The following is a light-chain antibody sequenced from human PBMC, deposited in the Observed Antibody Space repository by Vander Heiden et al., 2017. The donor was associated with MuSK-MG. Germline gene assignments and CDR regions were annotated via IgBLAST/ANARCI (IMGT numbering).Light chain of an antibody. J-gene: IGLJ1*01. V-gene: IGLV2-23*02. CDR1: SSDVGSYNL. CDR2: EVS. CDR3: CSYAGGSTSYV. Sequence: QSAGTQPPSVSVSPGQSITISCTGTSSDVGSYNLVSWYQQHPGKAPKLMIYEVSKRPSGVSNRFSGSKSGNTASLTISGLQAEDEADYYCCSYAGGSTSYVFGTGTKVTVL.